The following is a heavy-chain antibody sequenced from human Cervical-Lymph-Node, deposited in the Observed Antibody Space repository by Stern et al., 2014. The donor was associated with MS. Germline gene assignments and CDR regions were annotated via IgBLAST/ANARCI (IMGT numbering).Heavy chain of an antibody. Sequence: QVQLQQWGAGLLKPSETLSLTCAVYGGSFSGYYWSWIRQPPGKGLEWIGEINHSGSTNYNPSLKSRVTISVDTSKNQFSLKLSSVTAADTAVYYCARVTFRSGLHYWGQGTLVTVSS. CDR3: ARVTFRSGLHY. CDR1: GGSFSGYY. D-gene: IGHD3-3*01. CDR2: INHSGST. V-gene: IGHV4-34*01. J-gene: IGHJ4*02.